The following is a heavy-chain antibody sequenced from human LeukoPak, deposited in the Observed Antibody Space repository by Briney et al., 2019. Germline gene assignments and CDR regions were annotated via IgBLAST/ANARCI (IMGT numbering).Heavy chain of an antibody. CDR3: ARDHKVAVAEYGMDV. Sequence: ASVKVSCKASGYIFTSYSVSWVRQAPRQGPEWMGWISAYNGNTNYAQKLQGRVTMTTDTSTSTAYMDLRSLRSDDTAVYYCARDHKVAVAEYGMDVWGQGTTVTVSS. CDR1: GYIFTSYS. J-gene: IGHJ6*02. V-gene: IGHV1-18*01. D-gene: IGHD6-19*01. CDR2: ISAYNGNT.